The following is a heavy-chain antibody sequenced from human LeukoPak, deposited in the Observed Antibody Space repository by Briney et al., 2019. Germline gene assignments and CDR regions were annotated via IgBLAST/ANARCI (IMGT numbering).Heavy chain of an antibody. CDR3: ARDTSTRTSDY. J-gene: IGHJ4*02. Sequence: GGSLRLSCAASGFTFSSYWMSWVRQAPGKGLEWVANIIQDGGDRYYVDSVKGRFTISRDNAKNSLYLQMHSLRAEDTAVYYCARDTSTRTSDYWGQGTLVTVSA. CDR1: GFTFSSYW. V-gene: IGHV3-7*01. CDR2: IIQDGGDR.